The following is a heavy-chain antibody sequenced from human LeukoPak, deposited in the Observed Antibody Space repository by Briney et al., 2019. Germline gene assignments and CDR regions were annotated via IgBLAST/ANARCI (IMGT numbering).Heavy chain of an antibody. CDR1: GDSISSYY. D-gene: IGHD6-13*01. CDR3: ARALRQQLVTGWFDP. Sequence: SETLSLTCSVSGDSISSYYWSWIRQPPGGGLEWVGYIYHSGSTNYNPSLKSRVTISVDTSKNQFSLKLISVTAADTAVYYCARALRQQLVTGWFDPWGQGTLVTVSS. CDR2: IYHSGST. J-gene: IGHJ5*02. V-gene: IGHV4-59*01.